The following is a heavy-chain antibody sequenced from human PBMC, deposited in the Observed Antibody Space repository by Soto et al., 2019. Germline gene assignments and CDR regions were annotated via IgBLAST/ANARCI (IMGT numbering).Heavy chain of an antibody. Sequence: QVQLVQSGAEVKKAGASVKVSCKASGYSFIGYYMNWVRQAPGQGLEWMGWINPKSGVTNYAQKFQGRVTMTRDTSITTACMELSSLRSDDTAVYYCARGDVNWFDPWGQGTLVTVSS. CDR2: INPKSGVT. V-gene: IGHV1-2*02. J-gene: IGHJ5*02. CDR1: GYSFIGYY. CDR3: ARGDVNWFDP. D-gene: IGHD2-21*02.